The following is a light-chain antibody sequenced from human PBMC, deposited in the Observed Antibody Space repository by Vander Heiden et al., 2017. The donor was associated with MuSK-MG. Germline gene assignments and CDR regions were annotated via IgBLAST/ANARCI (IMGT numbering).Light chain of an antibody. CDR1: SSDVGGYNY. CDR2: DVS. J-gene: IGLJ2*01. CDR3: SSYTSSSTRNVV. Sequence: QSALTQPASVSGSPGQSITISCTGTSSDVGGYNYVSWYQQHPAKAPKLMIYDVSNRPSGVSNRFSGSKSGNTASLTISGLQAEDEADYYCSSYTSSSTRNVVFGGGTKLTVL. V-gene: IGLV2-14*03.